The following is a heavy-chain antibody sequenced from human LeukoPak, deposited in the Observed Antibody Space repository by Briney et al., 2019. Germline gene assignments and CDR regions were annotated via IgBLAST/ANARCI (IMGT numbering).Heavy chain of an antibody. D-gene: IGHD6-6*01. CDR1: GFTFSSYA. CDR2: ISGSGGST. J-gene: IGHJ6*02. CDR3: AKGSKQLVQMIYYYYGMDV. Sequence: GGSLRLSCAASGFTFSSYAMSWVRQAPGKGLEWVSAISGSGGSTYYADSVKGRFTISRDNSKNTLYLQMNSLRAEDTAVYYCAKGSKQLVQMIYYYYGMDVWGQGTTVTVPS. V-gene: IGHV3-23*01.